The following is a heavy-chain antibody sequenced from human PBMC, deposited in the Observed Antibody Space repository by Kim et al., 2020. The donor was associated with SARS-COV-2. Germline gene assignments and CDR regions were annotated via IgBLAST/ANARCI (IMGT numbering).Heavy chain of an antibody. CDR2: ISGDGGST. Sequence: GGSLRLSCAASGFTFDDYAMHWVRQAPGKGLEWVSLISGDGGSTYYADSVKGRFTISRDNSKNSLYLQMNSLRTEDTALYYCAKDYLDYGDNFAVSGMDVWGQGTTVTVSS. V-gene: IGHV3-43*02. J-gene: IGHJ6*02. D-gene: IGHD4-17*01. CDR1: GFTFDDYA. CDR3: AKDYLDYGDNFAVSGMDV.